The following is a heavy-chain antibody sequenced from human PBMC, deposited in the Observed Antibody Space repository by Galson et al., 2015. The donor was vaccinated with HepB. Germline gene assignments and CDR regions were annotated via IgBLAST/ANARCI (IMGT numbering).Heavy chain of an antibody. V-gene: IGHV3-23*01. J-gene: IGHJ5*01. CDR1: GFAFDTHA. Sequence: SMRLSCAASGFAFDTHAMSWVRQAPGRGLEWISGISGNGDSTFYADSVKGRFTVSRDNSNNMLYLQMNSLRAEDAGLYFCAKGYGLFDSWGQGIPVTVS. CDR2: ISGNGDST. CDR3: AKGYGLFDS. D-gene: IGHD5-18*01.